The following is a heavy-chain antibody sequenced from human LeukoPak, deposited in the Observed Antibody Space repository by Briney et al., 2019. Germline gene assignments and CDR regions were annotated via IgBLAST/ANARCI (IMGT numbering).Heavy chain of an antibody. CDR1: GGSISSHY. V-gene: IGHV4-59*11. D-gene: IGHD3-10*01. CDR2: RHDSGSS. Sequence: SETPSLTCSVSGGSISSHYWIWFRQPPGKVLEWIGHRHDSGSSNYNPSLKSRVTISIDTSKNQFSLKLNSVTAADTADYYCARAPVVRGVFGWFDFWGQGVLVTVSS. J-gene: IGHJ5*01. CDR3: ARAPVVRGVFGWFDF.